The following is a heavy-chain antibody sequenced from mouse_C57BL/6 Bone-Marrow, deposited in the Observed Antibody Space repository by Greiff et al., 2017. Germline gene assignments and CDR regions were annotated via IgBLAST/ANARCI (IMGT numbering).Heavy chain of an antibody. Sequence: EVQLQESGPELVKPGASVKIPCKASGYTFTDYNMDWVKQSHGKSLEWIGDINPNNGGTIYNQKFKGKATLTVDKSSSTAYMELRSLTSEDTAVYYCARSLTGATYAMDYWGQGTSVTVSS. CDR3: ARSLTGATYAMDY. D-gene: IGHD4-1*01. J-gene: IGHJ4*01. CDR2: INPNNGGT. CDR1: GYTFTDYN. V-gene: IGHV1-18*01.